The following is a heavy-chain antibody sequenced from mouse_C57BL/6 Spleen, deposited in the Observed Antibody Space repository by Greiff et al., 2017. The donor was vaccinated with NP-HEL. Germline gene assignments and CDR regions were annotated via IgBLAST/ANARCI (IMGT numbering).Heavy chain of an antibody. J-gene: IGHJ3*01. D-gene: IGHD4-1*02. CDR1: GYTFTDYY. CDR2: INPYNGGT. Sequence: VQLKESGPVLVKPGASVKMSCKASGYTFTDYYMNWVKQSHGKSLEWIGVINPYNGGTSYNQKFKGKATLTVDKSSSTAYMELNSLTSEDSAVYYCARSQLGSAWFAYWGQGTLVTVSA. V-gene: IGHV1-19*01. CDR3: ARSQLGSAWFAY.